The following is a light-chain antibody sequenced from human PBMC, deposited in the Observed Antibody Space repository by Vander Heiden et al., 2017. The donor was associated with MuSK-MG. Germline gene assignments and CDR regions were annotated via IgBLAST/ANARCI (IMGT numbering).Light chain of an antibody. V-gene: IGLV3-19*01. Sequence: SSELTQDPAVSVALGQTVRITCQGDSLRSYYASWYQQKPGQAPVVVIYGENNRPSGIPDRFSGSSSGDTASLTITGAQAEDEGDYYCNSRDSSGNHPIIFGGGTKLTVL. CDR1: SLRSYY. J-gene: IGLJ2*01. CDR3: NSRDSSGNHPII. CDR2: GEN.